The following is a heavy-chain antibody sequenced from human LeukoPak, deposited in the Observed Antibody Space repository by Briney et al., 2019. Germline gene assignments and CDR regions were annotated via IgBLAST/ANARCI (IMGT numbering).Heavy chain of an antibody. CDR2: IYYSGST. CDR1: GFTFTNFA. V-gene: IGHV4-59*01. CDR3: ARVSVAASYYYYGMDV. Sequence: PGGSLRLSCAASGFTFTNFAMSWIRQPPGKGLEWIGYIYYSGSTNYNPSLKSRVTISVDTSKNQFSLKLSSVTAADTAVYYCARVSVAASYYYYGMDVWGQGTTVTVSS. D-gene: IGHD6-13*01. J-gene: IGHJ6*02.